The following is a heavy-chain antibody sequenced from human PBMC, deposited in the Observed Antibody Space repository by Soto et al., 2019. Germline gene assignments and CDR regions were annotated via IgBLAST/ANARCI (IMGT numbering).Heavy chain of an antibody. CDR1: GFTFSSYW. CDR2: IKQDGSEK. D-gene: IGHD3-10*01. CDR3: ARDSSGPEY. J-gene: IGHJ4*02. V-gene: IGHV3-7*05. Sequence: ESGGGLVQPGGSLRLSCAASGFTFSSYWMSWVRQAPGKGLEWVANIKQDGSEKNYVESVRGRFTISRDNAKNSLYLQMNSLRAEDTALYYCARDSSGPEYWGQGTLVTVSS.